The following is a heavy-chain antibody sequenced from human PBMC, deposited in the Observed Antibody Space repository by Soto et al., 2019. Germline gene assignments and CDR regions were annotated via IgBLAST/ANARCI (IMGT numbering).Heavy chain of an antibody. CDR3: ARDPPIVVVPAAKEYYGMDV. CDR1: GFTFSSYD. Sequence: GGSLRLSCPASGFTFSSYDMHWVRQATGKGLEWVSAVGTAGDTYYPGSVKGRFTISRENAKNSLYLQMNSLRAGDTAVYYCARDPPIVVVPAAKEYYGMDVWGQGTTVTVSS. J-gene: IGHJ6*02. CDR2: VGTAGDT. D-gene: IGHD2-2*01. V-gene: IGHV3-13*01.